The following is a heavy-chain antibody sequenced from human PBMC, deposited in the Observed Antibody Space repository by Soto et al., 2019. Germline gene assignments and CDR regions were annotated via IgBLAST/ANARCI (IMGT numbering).Heavy chain of an antibody. J-gene: IGHJ4*02. CDR3: AREARRGYYSPLEY. V-gene: IGHV3-30-3*01. CDR1: GFTFSSYA. D-gene: IGHD3-3*01. CDR2: ISYDGSNK. Sequence: VGSLRLSCAASGFTFSSYAMHWVRQAPGKGLEWVAVISYDGSNKYYADSVKGRFTISRDNSKNTLYLQMNSLRAEDTAVYYCAREARRGYYSPLEYWGQGTLVTVSS.